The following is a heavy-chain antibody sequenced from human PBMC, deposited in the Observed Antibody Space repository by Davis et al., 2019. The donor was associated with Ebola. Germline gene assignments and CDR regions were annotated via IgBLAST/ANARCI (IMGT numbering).Heavy chain of an antibody. V-gene: IGHV3-73*01. D-gene: IGHD3-10*01. CDR1: GFTFSGSA. Sequence: GESLKISCAASGFTFSGSAMHWVRQASGKGLEWVGRIRSKANSYATAYAASVKGRFTISRDDSKNTAYLQMNSLKTEDTAVYYCARARGITMVRGVILGIYYFDYWGQGTLVTVSS. CDR2: IRSKANSYAT. CDR3: ARARGITMVRGVILGIYYFDY. J-gene: IGHJ4*02.